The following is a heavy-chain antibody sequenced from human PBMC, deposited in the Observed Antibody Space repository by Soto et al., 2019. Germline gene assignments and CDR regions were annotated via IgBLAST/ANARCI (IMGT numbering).Heavy chain of an antibody. Sequence: PSDTLSLTCSVSGDSISNSRFYWAWIRQPPGEGLEWIGSIYHTGNAYYNPSLKSRVTISVDTSKNQFSLKLTSVTAADTAVYYCARHDYGGFGLWGQGTLVTVSS. CDR3: ARHDYGGFGL. CDR2: IYHTGNA. J-gene: IGHJ4*02. CDR1: GDSISNSRFY. D-gene: IGHD4-17*01. V-gene: IGHV4-39*01.